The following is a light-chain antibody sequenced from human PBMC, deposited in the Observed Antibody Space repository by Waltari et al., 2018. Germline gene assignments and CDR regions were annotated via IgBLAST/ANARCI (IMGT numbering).Light chain of an antibody. Sequence: QSALTQPASVSGSPGQSITISCTGASIDVGSYNLVSWYQQHPDKAPKLMIYEDNKRPSGVSTLFSGSKSGNTASLTISGLQAEDEADYYCCSYAGSGTTWVFGGGTKLTVL. CDR3: CSYAGSGTTWV. CDR1: SIDVGSYNL. CDR2: EDN. V-gene: IGLV2-23*01. J-gene: IGLJ3*02.